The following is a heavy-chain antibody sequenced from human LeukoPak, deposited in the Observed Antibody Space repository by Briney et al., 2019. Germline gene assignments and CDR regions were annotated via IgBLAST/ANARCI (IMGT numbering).Heavy chain of an antibody. J-gene: IGHJ4*02. CDR1: GFTFSSYS. V-gene: IGHV3-21*01. D-gene: IGHD2-8*01. Sequence: NPGGSLRLSCAASGFTFSSYSMNWVRQAPGKGLEWVSSISSSSSYIYYADSVKGRFTTSRDNAKNSLYLQMNSLRAEDTAVYYCARENIVLMVYAIDDWGQGTLVTVSS. CDR3: ARENIVLMVYAIDD. CDR2: ISSSSSYI.